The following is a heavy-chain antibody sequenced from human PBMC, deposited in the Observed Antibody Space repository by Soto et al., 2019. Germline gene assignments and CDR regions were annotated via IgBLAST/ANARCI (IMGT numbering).Heavy chain of an antibody. CDR2: INAGNGNT. Sequence: QVQLVQSGAEEKKPGASVKVSCKASGYTFTSYAIHWVRQAPGQRLEWMGWINAGNGNTKYSQNFQGRVTITRDTSASTAYMELSSLTSEDTAVYYCARSGLLPYFDYCDQGTLVTVSS. CDR3: ARSGLLPYFDY. V-gene: IGHV1-3*05. J-gene: IGHJ4*02. CDR1: GYTFTSYA. D-gene: IGHD3-3*01.